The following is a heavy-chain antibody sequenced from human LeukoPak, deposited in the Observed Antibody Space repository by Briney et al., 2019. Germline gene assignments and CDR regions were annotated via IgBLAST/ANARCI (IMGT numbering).Heavy chain of an antibody. Sequence: GGSLRLSCAASGFTFDDYAMHWVRQAPGKGLEWVSGISWNSGSIGYADSVKGRLTISRDNSKNTLYLQMNSLRAEDTAVYYCAKQHYEGYFDYWGQGTLVTVSS. CDR2: ISWNSGSI. J-gene: IGHJ4*02. V-gene: IGHV3-9*01. D-gene: IGHD4-17*01. CDR1: GFTFDDYA. CDR3: AKQHYEGYFDY.